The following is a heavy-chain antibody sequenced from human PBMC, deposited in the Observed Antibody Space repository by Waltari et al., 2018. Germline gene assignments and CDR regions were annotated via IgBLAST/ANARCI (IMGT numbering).Heavy chain of an antibody. V-gene: IGHV1-69*04. CDR1: GGTFSSYA. Sequence: QVQLVQSGAEVKKPGSSVKVSCKASGGTFSSYAISWVRQAPGQGLEWMGRLVPFLGIANYAQKVQGRVTITADKSTSTAYMELSSLRSEDTAVYYCAREARGGCLDYWGQGTLVTVSS. CDR3: AREARGGCLDY. CDR2: LVPFLGIA. J-gene: IGHJ4*02. D-gene: IGHD3-16*01.